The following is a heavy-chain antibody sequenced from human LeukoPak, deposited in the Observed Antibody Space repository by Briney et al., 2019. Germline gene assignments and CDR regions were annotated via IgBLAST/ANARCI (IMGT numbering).Heavy chain of an antibody. CDR1: GYSFTSYW. CDR2: IYPGDSDT. D-gene: IGHD4-11*01. CDR3: ATSTVTPRIDY. Sequence: GESLKISCKGSGYSFTSYWIGWVGQMPGKGLEWMGIIYPGDSDTRYSPSFQGQVTISADRSISTAYLQWSSLKASDTAMYYCATSTVTPRIDYWGQGTLVTVSS. V-gene: IGHV5-51*01. J-gene: IGHJ4*02.